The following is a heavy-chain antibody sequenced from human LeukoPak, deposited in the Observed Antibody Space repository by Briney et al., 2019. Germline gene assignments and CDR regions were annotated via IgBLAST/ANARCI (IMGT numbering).Heavy chain of an antibody. J-gene: IGHJ4*02. CDR1: GNTFTSYY. CDR3: ARGQRPIRVVTSELFDY. CDR2: INPGGGNT. Sequence: ASVKVSCKASGNTFTSYYIYWVRQAPGQGLEWMGLINPGGGNTNYAQKFQGRVTMTRDMSTSTVYMGLSSLTSEDTAVYYCARGQRPIRVVTSELFDYWGQGTLVTVSS. D-gene: IGHD3-3*01. V-gene: IGHV1-46*01.